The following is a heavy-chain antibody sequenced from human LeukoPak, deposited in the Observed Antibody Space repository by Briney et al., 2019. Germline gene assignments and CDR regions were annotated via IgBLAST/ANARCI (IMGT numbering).Heavy chain of an antibody. D-gene: IGHD2-15*01. V-gene: IGHV3-30*02. CDR3: TSWSSCSSDNCQFNY. Sequence: PGGSLRLSCAASGFTFSSYGMHWVRQAPGKGLEWVAFIRYDGSNKYYADSVKGRFTISRDNAKNSLYLQTGSLRAEDTAIFYCTSWSSCSSDNCQFNYWGQGTLVTVSS. CDR2: IRYDGSNK. CDR1: GFTFSSYG. J-gene: IGHJ4*02.